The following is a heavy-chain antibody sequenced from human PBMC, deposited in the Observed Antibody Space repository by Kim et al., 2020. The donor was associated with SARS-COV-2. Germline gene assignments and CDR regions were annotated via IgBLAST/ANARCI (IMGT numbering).Heavy chain of an antibody. D-gene: IGHD3-10*01. V-gene: IGHV4-34*01. CDR3: ARGYYGSGSYYPRPNFDY. J-gene: IGHJ4*02. Sequence: SETLSLTCAVYGGSFSGYYWSWIRQPPGKGLEWIGEINHSGSTNYNPSLKSRVTISVDTSKNQFSLKLSSVTAADTAVYYCARGYYGSGSYYPRPNFDYWGQGTLVTVSS. CDR1: GGSFSGYY. CDR2: INHSGST.